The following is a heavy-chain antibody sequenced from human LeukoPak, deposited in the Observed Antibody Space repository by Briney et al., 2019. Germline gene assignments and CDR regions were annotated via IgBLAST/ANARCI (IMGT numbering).Heavy chain of an antibody. CDR3: ARARFEVNAFDI. CDR2: IYYSGST. CDR1: GGSISSYY. J-gene: IGHJ3*02. D-gene: IGHD3-3*01. V-gene: IGHV4-59*12. Sequence: SETLSLTCTVSGGSISSYYWSWIRQPPGKGLEWIGYIYYSGSTNYNPSLKSRVTMSVDTSKNQFSLKLSSVTAADTAVYYCARARFEVNAFDIWGQGTMVTVSS.